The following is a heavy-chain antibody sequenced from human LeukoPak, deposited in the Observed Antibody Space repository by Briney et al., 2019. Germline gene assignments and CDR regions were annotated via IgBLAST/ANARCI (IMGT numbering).Heavy chain of an antibody. CDR3: ARDRLVATGNWFDP. CDR1: GYTFTGYY. J-gene: IGHJ5*02. Sequence: ASVKVSCKASGYTFTGYYMHWVRQAPGQGLEWMGWINPNSGGTNYAQKIQGMVTMTRDTSISTAYMELSRLRSDDTAVYYCARDRLVATGNWFDPWGQGTLVTVSS. CDR2: INPNSGGT. V-gene: IGHV1-2*02. D-gene: IGHD5-12*01.